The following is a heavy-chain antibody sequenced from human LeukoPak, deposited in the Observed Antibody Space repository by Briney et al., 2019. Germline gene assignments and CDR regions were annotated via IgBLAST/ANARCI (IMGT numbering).Heavy chain of an antibody. J-gene: IGHJ5*02. CDR3: TTGLIWFGELLVWFDP. V-gene: IGHV3-15*01. CDR2: IKSKTDGGTT. Sequence: AGGSLRLSCAASGFTFSNAWMSWVRQAPGKGLEWVGRIKSKTDGGTTDYAAPVKGRFTISRDDSKNTLYLQMNSLKTEDTAVYYCTTGLIWFGELLVWFDPWGQGTLVTVSS. CDR1: GFTFSNAW. D-gene: IGHD3-10*01.